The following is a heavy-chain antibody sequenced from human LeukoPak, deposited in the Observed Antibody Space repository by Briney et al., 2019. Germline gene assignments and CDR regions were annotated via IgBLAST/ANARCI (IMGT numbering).Heavy chain of an antibody. J-gene: IGHJ4*02. D-gene: IGHD4/OR15-4a*01. CDR1: GGSFSSYP. CDR3: ARGAPGY. CDR2: IIHSGST. V-gene: IGHV4-34*12. Sequence: PSETLCLTCAVYGGSFSSYPWTWIRQPPGKGLEWIGQIIHSGSTKYDPSLNGRVTMSVDTSKNQFSLKLTSVTAADTAVYYCARGAPGYWGQGALVTVSS.